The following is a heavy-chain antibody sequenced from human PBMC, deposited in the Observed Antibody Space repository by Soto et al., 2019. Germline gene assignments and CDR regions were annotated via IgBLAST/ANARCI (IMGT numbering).Heavy chain of an antibody. V-gene: IGHV4-34*01. CDR1: GGSFSGYY. CDR2: INHSGST. CDR3: ARGGRYCSGGSCRNWFDP. Sequence: SETLSLTCAVYGGSFSGYYWSWIRQPPGKGLEWIGEINHSGSTNYNPSLKSRVTISVDTSKNQFSLRLSSVTAADTAVYYCARGGRYCSGGSCRNWFDPWGQGTLVTVSS. J-gene: IGHJ5*02. D-gene: IGHD2-15*01.